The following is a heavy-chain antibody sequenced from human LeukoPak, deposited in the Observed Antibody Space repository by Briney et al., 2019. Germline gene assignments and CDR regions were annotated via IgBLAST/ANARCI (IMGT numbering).Heavy chain of an antibody. CDR3: ARERSVGYSSGWYGWFDP. V-gene: IGHV3-66*02. CDR2: IYSGGST. Sequence: GGSLRLSCAASGFTVSSNCMSWVRQAPGKGLEWVSVIYSGGSTYYADSVKGRFTISRDNSKNTLYLQMNSLRAEDTAVYYCARERSVGYSSGWYGWFDPWGQGTPVTVSS. J-gene: IGHJ5*02. CDR1: GFTVSSNC. D-gene: IGHD6-19*01.